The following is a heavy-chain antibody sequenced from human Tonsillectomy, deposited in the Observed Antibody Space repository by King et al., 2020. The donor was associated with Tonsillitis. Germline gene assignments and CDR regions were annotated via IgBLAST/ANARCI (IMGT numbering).Heavy chain of an antibody. Sequence: VQLVESGGGLVQPGGSRRLSCAASGFTFSTYAMTWVRQAPGQGLEWVSGISKSGGDTDYAESVRGRFTISRDNSKNTLYLQMTSLRAEDTAVYYWARVRLPLNRAAAPSGWLDSWGQGTLVTVSS. CDR2: ISKSGGDT. CDR1: GFTFSTYA. CDR3: ARVRLPLNRAAAPSGWLDS. J-gene: IGHJ5*01. D-gene: IGHD6-13*01. V-gene: IGHV3-23*04.